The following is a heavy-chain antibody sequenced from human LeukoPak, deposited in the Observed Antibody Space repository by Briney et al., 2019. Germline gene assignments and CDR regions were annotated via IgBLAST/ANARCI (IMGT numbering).Heavy chain of an antibody. CDR3: ARDGNRDGDMDV. V-gene: IGHV3-7*01. CDR2: INPDGSDK. D-gene: IGHD1-1*01. J-gene: IGHJ6*03. CDR1: GFSFRTSW. Sequence: GGSLRLSCGASGFSFRTSWLNWVRQAPGKGLEWVASINPDGSDKYSVDSVKGRFTISRDNAKNSLYLQMNSLRAEDTAVYYCARDGNRDGDMDVWGKGTTVTVSS.